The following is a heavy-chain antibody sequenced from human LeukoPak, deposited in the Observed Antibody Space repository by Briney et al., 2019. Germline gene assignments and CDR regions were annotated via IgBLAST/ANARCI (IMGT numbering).Heavy chain of an antibody. D-gene: IGHD6-13*01. Sequence: ASVKVSCKASGYTFTGYYMHWVRQAPGQGLEWMGWINPNSGGTNYAQKFQGRVTMTRDTSISTAYMELSRLRSDDTAVYYCARGSLSGSSETLYYYYYYMDVWGKGTTVTVSS. CDR2: INPNSGGT. J-gene: IGHJ6*03. CDR1: GYTFTGYY. CDR3: ARGSLSGSSETLYYYYYYMDV. V-gene: IGHV1-2*02.